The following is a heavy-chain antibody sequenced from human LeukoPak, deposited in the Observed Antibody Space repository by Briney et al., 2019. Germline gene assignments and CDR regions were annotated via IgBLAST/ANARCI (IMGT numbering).Heavy chain of an antibody. CDR1: GGSISSADYY. CDR3: ARGVVAARFWFDP. V-gene: IGHV4-61*08. Sequence: SETLSLTCTVSGGSISSADYYWSWIRQHPGKGLEWIGYIYYSGSTYYNPSLKSRVTISVDTSKNQFSLKLSSVTAADTAVYYCARGVVAARFWFDPWGQGTLVTVSS. D-gene: IGHD2-15*01. CDR2: IYYSGST. J-gene: IGHJ5*02.